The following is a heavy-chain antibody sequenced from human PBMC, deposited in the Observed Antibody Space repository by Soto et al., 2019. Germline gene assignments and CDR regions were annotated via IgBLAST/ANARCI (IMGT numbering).Heavy chain of an antibody. CDR1: GFTFSSYS. Sequence: GGSLRLSCAASGFTFSSYSMNWVRQAPGKGLEWVSYISSSSTIYYADSVKGRFTISRDNAKNSLYLQMNSLRDEDTAVYYCARESRFLEWSSLNWFDSRGQGSLVIVSS. CDR2: ISSSSTI. J-gene: IGHJ5*01. CDR3: ARESRFLEWSSLNWFDS. V-gene: IGHV3-48*02. D-gene: IGHD3-3*01.